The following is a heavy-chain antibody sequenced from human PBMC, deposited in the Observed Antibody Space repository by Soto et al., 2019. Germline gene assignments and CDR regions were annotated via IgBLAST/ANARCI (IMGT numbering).Heavy chain of an antibody. D-gene: IGHD6-13*01. CDR2: ISYDGSNK. V-gene: IGHV3-30*18. J-gene: IGHJ4*02. Sequence: QVQLVESGGGVVQPGRSLRLSCAASGFTFSSYGMHWVRQAPGKGLEWVAVISYDGSNKYYADSVKGRFTISRDNSKNTLYLQMNSLRAEDTAVYYCAKGPRQLVRHPIDYWGQGTLVTVSS. CDR1: GFTFSSYG. CDR3: AKGPRQLVRHPIDY.